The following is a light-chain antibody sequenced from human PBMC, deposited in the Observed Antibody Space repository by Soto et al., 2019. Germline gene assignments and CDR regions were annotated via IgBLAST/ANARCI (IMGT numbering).Light chain of an antibody. V-gene: IGKV3-15*01. Sequence: LSAVAVSETPENKVSLSCRANQTISTTLVWDQQKPGQAPRLLIYAASTRASGVSARFSGSGSGTEFTLTISSLQSEDFTTYYSEYEAIRLASFAGRTKAAIK. J-gene: IGKJ4*01. CDR3: EYEAIRLAS. CDR1: QTISTT. CDR2: AAS.